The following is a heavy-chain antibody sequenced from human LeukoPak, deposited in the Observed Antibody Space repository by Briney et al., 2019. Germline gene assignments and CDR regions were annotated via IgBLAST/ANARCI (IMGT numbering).Heavy chain of an antibody. CDR2: INHSGST. CDR3: ARDDY. Sequence: SEALSLTCAVYGGSFSGYYWSWIRQPPGKGLEWIGEINHSGSTNYNPSLKSRVTISVDTSKNQFSLKLSSVTAADTAVYYCARDDYWGQGTLVTVSS. J-gene: IGHJ4*02. V-gene: IGHV4-34*01. CDR1: GGSFSGYY.